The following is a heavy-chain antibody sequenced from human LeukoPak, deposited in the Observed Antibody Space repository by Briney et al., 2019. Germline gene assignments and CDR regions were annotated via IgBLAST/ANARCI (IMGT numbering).Heavy chain of an antibody. CDR3: ATAGGVGNSQIES. CDR1: GGSISSYY. Sequence: PSETLSLTCTVSGGSISSYYWSWIRQPAGRGLEWIGRIHTSGSTNYNPSLKSRLTMSVDTSKNQFSLNLNSVTAADTAVYYCATAGGVGNSQIESWAQGTLVTVSS. CDR2: IHTSGST. J-gene: IGHJ4*02. V-gene: IGHV4-4*07. D-gene: IGHD3-16*01.